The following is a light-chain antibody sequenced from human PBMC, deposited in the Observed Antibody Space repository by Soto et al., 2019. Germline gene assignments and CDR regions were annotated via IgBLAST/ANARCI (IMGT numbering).Light chain of an antibody. CDR3: QHYDSLPIT. CDR1: QSVGSTY. J-gene: IGKJ5*01. V-gene: IGKV3-20*01. Sequence: EIVLTQSPGTLSLSPGERATLSCRARQSVGSTYLAWYQQKPGQAPRLLIYGASSRAAGIPDRFSGSGSGTDFTLTISRLEPEDFAVFYCQHYDSLPITFGQGTRLEI. CDR2: GAS.